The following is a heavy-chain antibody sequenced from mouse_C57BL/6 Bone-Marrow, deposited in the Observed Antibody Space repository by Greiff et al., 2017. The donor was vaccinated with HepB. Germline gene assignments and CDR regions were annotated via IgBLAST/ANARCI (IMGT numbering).Heavy chain of an antibody. D-gene: IGHD1-1*02. Sequence: EVHLEQSGADLVKPGGSLKLSCAASGFTFSSYGMSWVRQTPDKRLEWVATISSGGSYTDYPDSVKGRITISRDNAKNTLYRQMSSLESEDTAMYCCARRGWCCDYWGQGTTLTVSA. CDR2: ISSGGSYT. CDR3: ARRGWCCDY. J-gene: IGHJ2*01. CDR1: GFTFSSYG. V-gene: IGHV5-6*01.